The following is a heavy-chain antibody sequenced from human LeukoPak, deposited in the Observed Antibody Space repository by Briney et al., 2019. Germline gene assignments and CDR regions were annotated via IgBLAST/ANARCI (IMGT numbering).Heavy chain of an antibody. CDR3: ARVGYGGATGFDS. CDR2: IYYSGST. V-gene: IGHV4-59*06. Sequence: SETLSLTCTVSGGSISSYYWSWIRLPPGKGLAWIGYIYYSGSTYYNPSLRSRVTISLDTSKNQFSLKLSSVTAADTAVYYCARVGYGGATGFDSWGQGTLVTVSS. J-gene: IGHJ4*02. CDR1: GGSISSYY. D-gene: IGHD4-23*01.